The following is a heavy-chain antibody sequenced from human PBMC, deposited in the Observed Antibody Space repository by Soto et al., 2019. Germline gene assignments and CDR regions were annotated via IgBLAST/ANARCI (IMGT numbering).Heavy chain of an antibody. Sequence: EVQLVESGGGLVQPGGSLKLSCAASGFTFSGSAMHWVRQASGKGLEWVGRIRSKANSYATAYAASVKGRFTISRDDSKNTAYLQMNSLKTEDTAVYYCTRSNGMVATKWGQGTLVTVSS. CDR3: TRSNGMVATK. CDR2: IRSKANSYAT. J-gene: IGHJ4*02. CDR1: GFTFSGSA. V-gene: IGHV3-73*01. D-gene: IGHD5-12*01.